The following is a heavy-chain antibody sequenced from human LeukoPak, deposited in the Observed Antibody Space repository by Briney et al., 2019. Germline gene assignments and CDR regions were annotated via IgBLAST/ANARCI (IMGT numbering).Heavy chain of an antibody. CDR1: GYTFTNSD. CDR2: MNPNSGNT. D-gene: IGHD3-10*01. J-gene: IGHJ5*01. Sequence: AASVKVSCKASGYTFTNSDIHWVRQATGQGLEWMGWMNPNSGNTGYAQKFQGRVTMTRNTSISTAYMELSSLRSEDTAVYYCARGLITLVRQQWFHWFDPWAEGTLVKVSS. CDR3: ARGLITLVRQQWFHWFDP. V-gene: IGHV1-8*01.